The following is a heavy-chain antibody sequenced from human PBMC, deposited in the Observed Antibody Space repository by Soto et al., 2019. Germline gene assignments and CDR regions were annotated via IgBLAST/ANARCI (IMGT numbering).Heavy chain of an antibody. CDR1: GFTFSSYE. D-gene: IGHD3-10*01. CDR2: ISSDATLT. Sequence: EVQLVESGGGLVQPGGSLRLSCAASGFTFSSYEMNWVRQAPGKGLEWVSKISSDATLTYYADSVKGRFTVSRDNAKKALYLQMNSLRAEDTAIYYCATDPYYYASGFWGQGTLVTVSS. CDR3: ATDPYYYASGF. J-gene: IGHJ4*02. V-gene: IGHV3-48*03.